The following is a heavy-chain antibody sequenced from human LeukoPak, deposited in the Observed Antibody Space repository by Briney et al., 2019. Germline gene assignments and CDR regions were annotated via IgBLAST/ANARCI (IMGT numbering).Heavy chain of an antibody. CDR1: GGSISSYY. CDR3: ARVAGSGSYYILTH. J-gene: IGHJ4*02. D-gene: IGHD3-10*01. Sequence: SETLSLTCTVSGGSISSYYWSWIRQPPGKGLEWIGYIYYSGSTNYNPSLKSRVTISVDTSKNQFSLKLSSVTAADTAVYYCARVAGSGSYYILTHWGQGTLVTVSS. CDR2: IYYSGST. V-gene: IGHV4-59*01.